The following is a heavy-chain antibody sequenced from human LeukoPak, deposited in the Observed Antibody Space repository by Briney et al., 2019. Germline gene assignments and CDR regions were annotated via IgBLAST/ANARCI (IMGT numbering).Heavy chain of an antibody. CDR1: GFTFSSYA. CDR3: ARQYAAHYDILTGYYDPHAFDI. Sequence: PGGSLRLSCAASGFTFSSYAMHWVRQAPGKGLEWVAVIWYDGSNKYYADSVKGRFTISRDNSKNTLYLQMNSLRAEDTAVYYCARQYAAHYDILTGYYDPHAFDIWGQGTMVTVSS. D-gene: IGHD3-9*01. V-gene: IGHV3-33*08. J-gene: IGHJ3*02. CDR2: IWYDGSNK.